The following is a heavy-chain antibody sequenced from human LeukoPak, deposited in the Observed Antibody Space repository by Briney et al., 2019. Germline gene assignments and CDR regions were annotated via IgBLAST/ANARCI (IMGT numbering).Heavy chain of an antibody. CDR3: ARAPRNSSTMLDF. J-gene: IGHJ4*02. Sequence: ASVKVSCKASGYTFTSYWIQWVRQAPGQGLEWMGLINPDGGSTAYTHRFQGRVIMTRDTSTSTAYMDLSSLRSEDTAVYHCARAPRNSSTMLDFWGQGTLVTISS. CDR1: GYTFTSYW. D-gene: IGHD6-13*01. V-gene: IGHV1-46*01. CDR2: INPDGGST.